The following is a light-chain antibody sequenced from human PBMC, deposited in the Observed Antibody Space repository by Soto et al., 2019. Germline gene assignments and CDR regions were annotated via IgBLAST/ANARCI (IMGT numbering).Light chain of an antibody. J-gene: IGKJ4*01. V-gene: IGKV3-20*01. CDR1: QSVSSSY. CDR3: QHYRTS. Sequence: EIVLTQSPGTLSLSPGERATLSCRASQSVSSSYLAWYQQKPGQPPRQLIYGASSRATGIPDRFSGSGSGTHFTLSITRLEREDFAVYYCQHYRTSFGGGTRVEIK. CDR2: GAS.